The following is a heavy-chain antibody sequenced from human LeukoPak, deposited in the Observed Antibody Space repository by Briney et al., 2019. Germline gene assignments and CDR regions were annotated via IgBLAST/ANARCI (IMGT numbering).Heavy chain of an antibody. J-gene: IGHJ4*02. D-gene: IGHD3-10*01. CDR2: ISGSGGST. Sequence: PGGSLRLSCAASGFTFSSYGMSWVRQAPGKGLEWVSAISGSGGSTYYADSVKGRFTISRDNSKNTLYLQMNSLRAEDTAVYYCAKSSLLWFGELTPLDYWGQGTLVTVSS. V-gene: IGHV3-23*01. CDR3: AKSSLLWFGELTPLDY. CDR1: GFTFSSYG.